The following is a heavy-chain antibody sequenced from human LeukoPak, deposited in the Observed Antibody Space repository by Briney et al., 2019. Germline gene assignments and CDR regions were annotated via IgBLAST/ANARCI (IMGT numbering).Heavy chain of an antibody. J-gene: IGHJ5*01. CDR1: GFSISNFA. CDR3: TRDPNGDYVGAFES. CDR2: ITGGHFPT. V-gene: IGHV3-23*01. D-gene: IGHD4-17*01. Sequence: GGSLRLSCAASGFSISNFAMTWVRQTPGKGLEWVSSITGGHFPTYYTDSVKGRFTISRDNSKNTLYLQMNSLRADDTAVYYCTRDPNGDYVGAFESWGQGTLVTVSS.